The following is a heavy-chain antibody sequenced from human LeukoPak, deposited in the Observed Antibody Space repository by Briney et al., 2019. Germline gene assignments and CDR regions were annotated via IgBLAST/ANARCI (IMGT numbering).Heavy chain of an antibody. J-gene: IGHJ5*02. Sequence: GGSLRLSCAASGFTFSSYGMHWVRQAPGKGLEWVAFIRYDGSNKYYADSVKGRFTISRDNSKNTLYLQMNSLRAEDTAVYYCARGIPPNWYSSSWYHSNWFDPWGQGTLVTVSS. CDR1: GFTFSSYG. CDR3: ARGIPPNWYSSSWYHSNWFDP. V-gene: IGHV3-30*02. CDR2: IRYDGSNK. D-gene: IGHD6-13*01.